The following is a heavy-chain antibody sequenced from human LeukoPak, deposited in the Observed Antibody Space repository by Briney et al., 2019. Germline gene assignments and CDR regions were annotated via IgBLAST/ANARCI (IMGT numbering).Heavy chain of an antibody. CDR1: GYTFTGYY. V-gene: IGHV1-2*06. Sequence: ASVKVSCKASGYTFTGYYMHWVRQAPGQGLEWMGRINPNSGGRNYAQKFQGRVTMTRDTSISKAYMELSRLRSDDTAVYYCARYSGSYSDAGAYFDYWGQGTLVTVPS. CDR2: INPNSGGR. J-gene: IGHJ4*02. D-gene: IGHD1-26*01. CDR3: ARYSGSYSDAGAYFDY.